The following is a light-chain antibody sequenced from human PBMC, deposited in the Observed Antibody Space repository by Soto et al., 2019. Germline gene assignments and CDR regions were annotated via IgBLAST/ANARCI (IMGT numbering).Light chain of an antibody. J-gene: IGKJ4*01. V-gene: IGKV3D-20*02. Sequence: EHGLTQEPDTLYPSASVTANLSFRASQFVSSTYLAWYQQRPGQAPRLLIYGASSRATGIPDRFSGGGSGTDFTLTISSLEPEDFTVYYCQQRSFSMITFGGGTKVDIK. CDR3: QQRSFSMIT. CDR2: GAS. CDR1: QFVSSTY.